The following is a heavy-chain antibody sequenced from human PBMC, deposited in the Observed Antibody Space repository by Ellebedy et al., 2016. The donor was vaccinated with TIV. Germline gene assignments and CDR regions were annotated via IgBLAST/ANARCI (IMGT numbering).Heavy chain of an antibody. Sequence: GESLRLSCAASGFIFSDYVMHWVRQTPGKGLEWVAIISYDGSNQWYPDSVKGRFTISSDNSNNTLYLQMHSLRAEDTAVYYCARAPTTYIYFDPWGQGTLVTVSS. V-gene: IGHV3-30-3*01. J-gene: IGHJ4*02. CDR3: ARAPTTYIYFDP. CDR1: GFIFSDYV. D-gene: IGHD1-1*01. CDR2: ISYDGSNQ.